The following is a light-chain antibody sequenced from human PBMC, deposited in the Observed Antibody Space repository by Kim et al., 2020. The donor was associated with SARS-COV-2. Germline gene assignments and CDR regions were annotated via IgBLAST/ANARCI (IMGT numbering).Light chain of an antibody. CDR1: SHNIEGNY. CDR2: RNS. J-gene: IGLJ3*02. CDR3: AAWDDSLNVRV. Sequence: GPRVTISSSGSSHNIEGNYVHWHQQLPGTAPMLLIYRNSHVPSGVPDRFSGSRSGTSASLAISGLRSDDEADYYCAAWDDSLNVRVFGGGTQLTVL. V-gene: IGLV1-47*01.